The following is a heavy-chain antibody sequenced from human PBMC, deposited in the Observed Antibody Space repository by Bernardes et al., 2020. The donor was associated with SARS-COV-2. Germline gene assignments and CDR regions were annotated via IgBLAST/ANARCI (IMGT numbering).Heavy chain of an antibody. CDR3: ARDYGWARYYYYGMDV. V-gene: IGHV1-18*04. J-gene: IGHJ6*02. Sequence: ASVKVSCKASGYTFTSYGISWVRQAPGQGLEWMGWISAYNGNTNYAQKLQGRVTMTTDTSTSTAYMELMSLRSDDTAVYYCARDYGWARYYYYGMDVWGQGTTVTVSS. CDR1: GYTFTSYG. CDR2: ISAYNGNT. D-gene: IGHD1-26*01.